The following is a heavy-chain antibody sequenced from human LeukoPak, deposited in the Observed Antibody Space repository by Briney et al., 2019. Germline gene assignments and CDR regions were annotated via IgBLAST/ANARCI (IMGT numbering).Heavy chain of an antibody. CDR2: IYYSGST. CDR3: ARDRRYYDSSGYPPDAFDI. CDR1: GGSISSGGYY. Sequence: SETLSLTCTVSGGSISSGGYYWSWVRQHPGKGLEWIVYIYYSGSTYYNPSLKSRVTISVYTSKNQFSLKLSSVTAADTAVYYCARDRRYYDSSGYPPDAFDIWGQGTMVTVSS. J-gene: IGHJ3*02. D-gene: IGHD3-22*01. V-gene: IGHV4-31*03.